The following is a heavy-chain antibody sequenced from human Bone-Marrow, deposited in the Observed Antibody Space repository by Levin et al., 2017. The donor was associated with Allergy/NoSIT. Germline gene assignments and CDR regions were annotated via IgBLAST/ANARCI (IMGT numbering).Heavy chain of an antibody. Sequence: LSLTCAASGFAFSIFGMHWVRQAPGKGLEWVALISYDGSNKYYADSMKGRFTISRDNSKNTLYLQMNSLRLEDTAVYYCAGRGPGSDYWGQGTLVTVSS. D-gene: IGHD2-15*01. J-gene: IGHJ4*02. CDR3: AGRGPGSDY. CDR2: ISYDGSNK. V-gene: IGHV3-30*03. CDR1: GFAFSIFG.